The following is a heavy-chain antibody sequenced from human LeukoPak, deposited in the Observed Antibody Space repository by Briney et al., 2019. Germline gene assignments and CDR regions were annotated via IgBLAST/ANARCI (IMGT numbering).Heavy chain of an antibody. CDR3: ARLSSGLDA. CDR2: INHSGRT. CDR1: GGSFSDYY. D-gene: IGHD3-22*01. Sequence: SETLSLTCTVYGGSFSDYYWTWIRQPPGKWLEWIGEINHSGRTNYNASLRSRVTISIDTSMKQFSLKLNSVTAADSAVYYCARLSSGLDAWGQGTLVTVS. V-gene: IGHV4-34*01. J-gene: IGHJ5*02.